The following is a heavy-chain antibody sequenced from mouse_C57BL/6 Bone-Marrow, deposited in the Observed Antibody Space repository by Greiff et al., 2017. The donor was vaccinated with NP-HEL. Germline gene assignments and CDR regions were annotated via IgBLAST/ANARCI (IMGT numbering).Heavy chain of an antibody. V-gene: IGHV5-16*01. CDR1: GFTFSDYY. CDR2: INYDGSST. CDR3: ARDQGYGYDEGFDY. Sequence: EVKLVESEGGLVQPGSSMKLSCTASGFTFSDYYMAWVRQVPEKGLEWVANINYDGSSTYYLDSLKSRFLISRDNAKNILYLQMSSLKSEDTATYYCARDQGYGYDEGFDYWGQGTTLTVSS. D-gene: IGHD2-2*01. J-gene: IGHJ2*01.